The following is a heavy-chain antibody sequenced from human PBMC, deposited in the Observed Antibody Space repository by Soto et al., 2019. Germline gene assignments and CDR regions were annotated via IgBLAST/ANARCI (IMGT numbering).Heavy chain of an antibody. Sequence: GGSLRLSCAASGFTFSGSVMHWVRQASGKGLEWVGRIRNKDYNYATAYAASVKGRFSISRDDSQNTAYLQMNSLKAEDTAVYYCTSPGFIYGDDFDYWGQGTLVTVSS. V-gene: IGHV3-73*01. D-gene: IGHD4-17*01. CDR1: GFTFSGSV. CDR2: IRNKDYNYAT. CDR3: TSPGFIYGDDFDY. J-gene: IGHJ4*02.